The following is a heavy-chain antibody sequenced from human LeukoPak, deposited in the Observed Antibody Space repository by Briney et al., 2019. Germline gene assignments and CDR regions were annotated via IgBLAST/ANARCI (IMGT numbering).Heavy chain of an antibody. Sequence: GGSLRLSCAASGFTFSSYAMGWVRQAPGKGLEWVSAISGGGGNTYYADSVKGRFTISRDNSKNTLYLQMNSLRAEDTAVYYCAKLSTSWPWYFDLWGRGTLVTVSS. CDR2: ISGGGGNT. J-gene: IGHJ2*01. CDR3: AKLSTSWPWYFDL. V-gene: IGHV3-23*01. CDR1: GFTFSSYA. D-gene: IGHD2-2*01.